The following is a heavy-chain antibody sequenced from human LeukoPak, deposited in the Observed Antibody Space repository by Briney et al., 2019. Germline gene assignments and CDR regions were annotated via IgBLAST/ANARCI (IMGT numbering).Heavy chain of an antibody. CDR3: ARAPGSGYYFSRYNWFDP. D-gene: IGHD3-22*01. J-gene: IGHJ5*02. CDR2: IYYSGST. CDR1: GGSISSSSYY. Sequence: SETLSLTCTVSGGSISSSSYYWGWIRQPPGKGLEWIGSIYYSGSTYYNPSLKSRVTISVDTSKNQFSLKLSSVTAADTAVYYCARAPGSGYYFSRYNWFDPWGQGTLVTVSS. V-gene: IGHV4-39*01.